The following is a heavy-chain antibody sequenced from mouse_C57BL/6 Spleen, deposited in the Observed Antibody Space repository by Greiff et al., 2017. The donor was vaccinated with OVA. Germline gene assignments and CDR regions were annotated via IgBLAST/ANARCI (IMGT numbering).Heavy chain of an antibody. CDR3: ATFYYGSSYVVPFDY. CDR2: IWTGGGT. D-gene: IGHD1-1*01. J-gene: IGHJ2*01. V-gene: IGHV2-9-1*01. CDR1: GFSLTSYA. Sequence: VQLKESGPGLVAPSQSLSITCTVSGFSLTSYAISWVRQPPGKGLEWLGVIWTGGGTNYNSALKSRLSISKDNSKSQVFLKMNSLQTDDTARYYCATFYYGSSYVVPFDYWGQGTTLTVSS.